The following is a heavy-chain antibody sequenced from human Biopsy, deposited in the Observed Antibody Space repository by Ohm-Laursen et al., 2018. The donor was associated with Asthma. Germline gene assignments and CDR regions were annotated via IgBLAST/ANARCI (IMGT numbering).Heavy chain of an antibody. CDR2: IYYSGNT. Sequence: TLSLTCTVSGGSISSSRYYWGWIRQTPGKGLEWIGSIYYSGNTYYNPSLKSRVTISVDTSKNQFSLKLSSVTAADTAVYYCARGPPVDREDWGQGTLVTVSS. J-gene: IGHJ4*02. CDR1: GGSISSSRYY. CDR3: ARGPPVDRED. D-gene: IGHD5-24*01. V-gene: IGHV4-39*07.